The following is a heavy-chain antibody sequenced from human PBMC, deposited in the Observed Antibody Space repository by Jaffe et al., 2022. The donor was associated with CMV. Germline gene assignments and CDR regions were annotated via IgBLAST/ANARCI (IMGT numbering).Heavy chain of an antibody. D-gene: IGHD1-26*01. CDR1: GGSFSGYY. CDR3: ARRTYTTTYYGPVYNWFDP. J-gene: IGHJ5*02. Sequence: QVQLQQWGAGLLKPSETLSLTCAVYGGSFSGYYWNWIRQPPGKGLEWIGEINDSGNTNYNPSLKSRLTISVDTSKSQFSLRLSSVIAADTAVYYCARRTYTTTYYGPVYNWFDPWGRGTLVTVSS. V-gene: IGHV4-34*01. CDR2: INDSGNT.